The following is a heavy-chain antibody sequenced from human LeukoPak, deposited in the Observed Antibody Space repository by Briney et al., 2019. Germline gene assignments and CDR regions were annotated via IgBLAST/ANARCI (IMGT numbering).Heavy chain of an antibody. V-gene: IGHV4-4*07. CDR1: GGSISSYY. J-gene: IGHJ6*03. D-gene: IGHD3-10*01. Sequence: SETLSLTCTVSGGSISSYYWSWIRQPAGKGLEWIGRIYTSGSTNYNPSLKSRVTMSVDTSKNQFSLKLSSVTAADTAVYYCARSGSGSYGPKNYYYYYMDVWGKGTTVTISS. CDR3: ARSGSGSYGPKNYYYYYMDV. CDR2: IYTSGST.